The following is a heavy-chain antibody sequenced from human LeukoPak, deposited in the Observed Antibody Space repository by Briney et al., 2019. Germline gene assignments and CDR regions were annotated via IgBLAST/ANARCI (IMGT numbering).Heavy chain of an antibody. CDR2: IYYSGST. CDR1: GGSISSYY. Sequence: SETLSLTCTVSGGSISSYYWSWIRQPPGKGLEWIGYIYYSGSTNYNPSLKSRVTMSVDTSKNQLSLKVTSVTAADTAVYYCARDRYGDYGHDYWGQGILVTVSS. J-gene: IGHJ4*02. CDR3: ARDRYGDYGHDY. D-gene: IGHD4-17*01. V-gene: IGHV4-59*12.